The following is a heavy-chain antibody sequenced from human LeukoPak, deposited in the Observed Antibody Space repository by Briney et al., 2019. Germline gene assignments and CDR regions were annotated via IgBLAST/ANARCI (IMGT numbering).Heavy chain of an antibody. CDR2: IYSGGST. CDR3: ARAGNGRFDP. CDR1: GFTVSSNY. V-gene: IGHV3-53*01. J-gene: IGHJ5*02. Sequence: TGGSLRLSCAASGFTVSSNYMSWVRQAPGKGLEWVSVIYSGGSTYYADPVKGRFTISRDNSKNTLYLQMNSLRAEDTAVYYCARAGNGRFDPWGQGTLVTVSS. D-gene: IGHD4-23*01.